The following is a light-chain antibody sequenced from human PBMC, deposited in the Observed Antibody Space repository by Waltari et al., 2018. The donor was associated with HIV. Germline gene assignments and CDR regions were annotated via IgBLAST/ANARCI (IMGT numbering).Light chain of an antibody. J-gene: IGLJ3*02. CDR1: NIGIKS. Sequence: SYVLTQPPSVSVAPGKTARITCGGNNIGIKSVHWYQQKPGKAPVLVIYDDSDRPSGIPERFSGSNSGNTATLTIRRVEAGDEADYYCQVWDSSSDLNWVFGGGTKLTVL. CDR2: DDS. CDR3: QVWDSSSDLNWV. V-gene: IGLV3-21*04.